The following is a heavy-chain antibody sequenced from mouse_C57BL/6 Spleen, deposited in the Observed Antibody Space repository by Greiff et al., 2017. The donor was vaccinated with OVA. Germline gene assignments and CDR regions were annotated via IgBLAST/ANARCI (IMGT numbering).Heavy chain of an antibody. J-gene: IGHJ2*01. CDR2: IDPEDGET. CDR1: GFNIKDYY. CDR3: AGSRYYGKDYFDD. D-gene: IGHD1-1*01. V-gene: IGHV14-2*01. Sequence: EVQLQQSGAELVKPGASVKLSCTASGFNIKDYYMHWVKQRTEQGLEWIGRIDPEDGETKYATKFQGKATITADTSSNTAYLQLSSLTSEDTAVYYCAGSRYYGKDYFDDWGQGTTLTVSS.